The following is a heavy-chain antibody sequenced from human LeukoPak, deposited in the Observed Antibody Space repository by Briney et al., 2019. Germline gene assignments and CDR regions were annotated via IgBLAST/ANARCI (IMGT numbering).Heavy chain of an antibody. D-gene: IGHD6-13*01. J-gene: IGHJ4*02. Sequence: ASVKVSCKASGYTFTGYHIHWVRQAPGQGLEWMGRINPYSGDTNFAQKFQGRVTMTRDTSITSAYMDLSSLTPDDTAVYFCARDQGSLTRSWYTGYWGQGTQVTVSS. V-gene: IGHV1-2*06. CDR3: ARDQGSLTRSWYTGY. CDR1: GYTFTGYH. CDR2: INPYSGDT.